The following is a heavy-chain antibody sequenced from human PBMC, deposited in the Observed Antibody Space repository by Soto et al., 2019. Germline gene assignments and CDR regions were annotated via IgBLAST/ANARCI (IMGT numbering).Heavy chain of an antibody. Sequence: ASVKVSCKASGGTFSSYAISWVRQAPGQGLEWMGGIIPIFGTADYAQKFQGRVTITADESTSTAYMELSSLRSEDTAVYYCASSYYDFWSGYRTQNYYYYYGMDVWGQGTTVTVSS. D-gene: IGHD3-3*01. CDR3: ASSYYDFWSGYRTQNYYYYYGMDV. CDR2: IIPIFGTA. CDR1: GGTFSSYA. J-gene: IGHJ6*02. V-gene: IGHV1-69*13.